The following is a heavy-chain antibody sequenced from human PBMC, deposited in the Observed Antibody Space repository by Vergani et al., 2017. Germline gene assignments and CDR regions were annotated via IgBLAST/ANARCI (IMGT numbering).Heavy chain of an antibody. Sequence: QVQLVQSGAEVKKPGSSVKVSCKASGGTISSYTISWVRQAPGQGLEWMGRIIPILGIANYAQKFQGRVTITADKSTSTAYMELSSLRSEDTAVYYCARSDGIVVVDNAFDIWGQGTMVTVSS. CDR1: GGTISSYT. V-gene: IGHV1-69*02. D-gene: IGHD2-15*01. CDR2: IIPILGIA. CDR3: ARSDGIVVVDNAFDI. J-gene: IGHJ3*02.